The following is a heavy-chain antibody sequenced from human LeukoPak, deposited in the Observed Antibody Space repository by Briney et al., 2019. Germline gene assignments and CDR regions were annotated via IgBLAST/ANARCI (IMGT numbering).Heavy chain of an antibody. CDR3: ASNLYDTIDY. J-gene: IGHJ4*02. CDR2: IIPIFGTA. CDR1: GGTFSSYA. V-gene: IGHV1-69*01. Sequence: SVKVSCKASGGTFSSYAISWVRQAPGQGLEWMGGIIPIFGTANYAQKFQGRVTITADESTSTAYMELGSLRSEDTAVYYCASNLYDTIDYWGQGTLVTVSS. D-gene: IGHD3-22*01.